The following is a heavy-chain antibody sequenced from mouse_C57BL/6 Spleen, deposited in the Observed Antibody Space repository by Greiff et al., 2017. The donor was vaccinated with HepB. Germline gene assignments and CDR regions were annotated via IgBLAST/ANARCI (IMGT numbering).Heavy chain of an antibody. J-gene: IGHJ4*01. CDR3: AREGNYDYDKDWDYYAMDY. CDR2: ISSGSSTI. V-gene: IGHV5-17*01. Sequence: DVMLVGSGGGLVKPGGSLKLSCAASGFTFSDYGMHWVRQAPEKGLKWVAYISSGSSTIYYADTEKGRFTISRDNAKNTLFLQMTSLRYEDTAMYDCAREGNYDYDKDWDYYAMDYWGQGTSVTDTS. CDR1: GFTFSDYG. D-gene: IGHD2-4*01.